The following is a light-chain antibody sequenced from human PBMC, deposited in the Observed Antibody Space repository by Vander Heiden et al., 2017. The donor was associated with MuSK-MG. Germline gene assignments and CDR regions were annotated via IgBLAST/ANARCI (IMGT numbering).Light chain of an antibody. J-gene: IGLJ3*02. Sequence: QSALTQPPSVSGSPGQSVTISCTGTSSDVGSYDRVSWYQQPPGTAPKLMIYEVSRRPSGVPDRFSGSKSGDTASLTISGLQAEDEGDYYCSSYTTSSTWVFGGGTKLTVL. CDR1: SSDVGSYDR. CDR3: SSYTTSSTWV. V-gene: IGLV2-18*02. CDR2: EVS.